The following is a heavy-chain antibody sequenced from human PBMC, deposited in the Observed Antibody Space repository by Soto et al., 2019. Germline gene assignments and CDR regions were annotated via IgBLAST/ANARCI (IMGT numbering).Heavy chain of an antibody. CDR1: GFPFSSYA. J-gene: IGHJ4*02. V-gene: IGHV3-30-3*01. CDR3: VRDYNDGIGRYDY. D-gene: IGHD1-1*01. Sequence: QVQLEESGGAVVQPGRSLRLSCAASGFPFSSYAMQGVPQAPGKGLEWVAGISYDGSNKHNADSVKGRYTSSRDNSKTTLFLQMNSLSTEDTAVYYCVRDYNDGIGRYDYWGQGTPVTVSS. CDR2: ISYDGSNK.